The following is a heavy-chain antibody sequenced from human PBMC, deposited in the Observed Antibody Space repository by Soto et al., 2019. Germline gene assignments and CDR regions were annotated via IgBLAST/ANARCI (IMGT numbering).Heavy chain of an antibody. CDR1: GFTFSSYG. J-gene: IGHJ6*02. V-gene: IGHV3-33*06. CDR2: IWYDGSNK. D-gene: IGHD3-16*01. Sequence: GGSLRLSCAASGFTFSSYGMHWVRQAPGKGLEWVAVIWYDGSNKYYADSVKGRFTISRDNSKNTLYLQMNSLRAEDTAVYYCAKDQIGGSISYYYGMDVWGQGTTVTVSS. CDR3: AKDQIGGSISYYYGMDV.